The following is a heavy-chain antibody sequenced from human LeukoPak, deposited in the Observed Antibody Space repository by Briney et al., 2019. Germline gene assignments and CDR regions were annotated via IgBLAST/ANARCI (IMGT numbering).Heavy chain of an antibody. CDR3: ARATFYDYVWGSLRSEGGADAFDI. D-gene: IGHD3-16*01. CDR2: ISAYNGNT. V-gene: IGHV1-18*01. Sequence: ASVKVSCKASGGTFSSYAISWVRQAPGQGLEWMGWISAYNGNTNYAQKLQGRVTMTTDTSTSTAYMELRSLRSDDTAVYYCARATFYDYVWGSLRSEGGADAFDIWGQGTMVTVSS. CDR1: GGTFSSYA. J-gene: IGHJ3*02.